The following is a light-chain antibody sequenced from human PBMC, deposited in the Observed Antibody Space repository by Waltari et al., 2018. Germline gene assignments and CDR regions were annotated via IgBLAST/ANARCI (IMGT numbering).Light chain of an antibody. V-gene: IGKV3-15*01. CDR2: GAS. CDR1: QSVSSN. CDR3: QQYNNWPPIT. Sequence: EIVMTQSPATLSVSPGESATLSCRANQSVSSNLAWYQQKPGQAPRLLNYGASTRATGIPARFSGSGSGTEFTLTISSLQSEDFAVYYCQQYNNWPPITFGQGTRLEIK. J-gene: IGKJ5*01.